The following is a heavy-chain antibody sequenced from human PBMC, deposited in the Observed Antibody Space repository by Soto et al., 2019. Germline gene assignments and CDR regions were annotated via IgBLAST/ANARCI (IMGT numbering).Heavy chain of an antibody. J-gene: IGHJ4*02. CDR3: ARVDLTGTTVSYFDY. Sequence: ASVKVSCKASGYTFTGYYMHWVRQAPGQGLEWMGWINPNSGGTNYAQKFQGWVTMTRDTSISTAYMELSSLRSEDTAVYYCARVDLTGTTVSYFDYWGQGTLVTVSS. CDR2: INPNSGGT. D-gene: IGHD1-7*01. CDR1: GYTFTGYY. V-gene: IGHV1-2*04.